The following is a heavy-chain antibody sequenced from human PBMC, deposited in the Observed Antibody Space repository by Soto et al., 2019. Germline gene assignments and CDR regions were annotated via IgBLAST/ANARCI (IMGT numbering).Heavy chain of an antibody. Sequence: SETLSLTCAVYGGSFSGYYWSWIRQPPGKGLEWIGEINHSGSTNYNPSLKSRVTISVDTSKNQFSLKLSSVTAADTAVYYCARGRIQLRLRMIDYWGQGTLVTVSS. V-gene: IGHV4-34*01. D-gene: IGHD5-18*01. CDR1: GGSFSGYY. CDR3: ARGRIQLRLRMIDY. CDR2: INHSGST. J-gene: IGHJ4*02.